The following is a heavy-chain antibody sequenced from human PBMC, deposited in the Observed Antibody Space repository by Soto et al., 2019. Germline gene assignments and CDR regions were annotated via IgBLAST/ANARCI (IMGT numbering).Heavy chain of an antibody. Sequence: GGSLRLSCAASGFTFRTYAMSWVRQTPGKGLEWVSTISDSGGSPYYADSVKGRFTVSRDNSKDTLYLQMNSLRAEDTAVYYCAKDLWNVVVVVAATIWFAPWGQGTLVTVSS. J-gene: IGHJ5*02. CDR1: GFTFRTYA. CDR3: AKDLWNVVVVVAATIWFAP. V-gene: IGHV3-23*01. CDR2: ISDSGGSP. D-gene: IGHD2-15*01.